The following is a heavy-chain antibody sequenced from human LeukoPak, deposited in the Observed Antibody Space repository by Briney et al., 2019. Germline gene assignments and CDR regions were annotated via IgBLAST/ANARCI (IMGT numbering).Heavy chain of an antibody. D-gene: IGHD6-19*01. CDR3: ARDGSSGQFDF. CDR2: INSDGSGA. Sequence: PGGSLRLSCAASGFTFSSYWMHRVRQAPGKGLVWVSHINSDGSGATYADSVKGRFTISRDNAKNTLYLQMNSLRAEDTAVYYCARDGSSGQFDFWGPGTLVTVSS. J-gene: IGHJ4*02. CDR1: GFTFSSYW. V-gene: IGHV3-74*01.